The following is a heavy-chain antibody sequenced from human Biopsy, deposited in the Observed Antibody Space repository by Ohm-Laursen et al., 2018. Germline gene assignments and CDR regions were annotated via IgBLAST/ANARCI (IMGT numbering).Heavy chain of an antibody. CDR1: DGSINSYY. CDR2: IYYSGST. J-gene: IGHJ4*02. Sequence: SDTLSLTCTVSDGSINSYYWNWIRQPPGKRLEWIGNIYYSGSTNYNPSLRSRVTISVDTSKNQFSLKLSSVTAADTAGYYCARGQALKSFDYWGQGTLVTVSS. CDR3: ARGQALKSFDY. V-gene: IGHV4-59*08.